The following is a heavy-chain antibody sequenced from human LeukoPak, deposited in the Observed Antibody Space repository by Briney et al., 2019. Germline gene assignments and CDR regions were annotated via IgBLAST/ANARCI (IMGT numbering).Heavy chain of an antibody. V-gene: IGHV4-39*01. Sequence: SETLSPTCTVSGGSISSDSYYWAWIRQPPGKGLEWIASIYYSGSTYYNPSLKSRVTMSVDTSRNQFSLKLSSVTAADTAVYYCASLAVAGLSEGYWGQGTLVIVSS. D-gene: IGHD6-19*01. CDR2: IYYSGST. J-gene: IGHJ4*02. CDR3: ASLAVAGLSEGY. CDR1: GGSISSDSYY.